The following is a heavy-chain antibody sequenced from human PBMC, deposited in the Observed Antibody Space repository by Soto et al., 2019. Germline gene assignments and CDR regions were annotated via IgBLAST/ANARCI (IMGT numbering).Heavy chain of an antibody. CDR1: GFTFSSYA. V-gene: IGHV3-23*01. CDR3: AKQNVLRYFDWLSPNDY. Sequence: EVQLLESGGGLVQPGGSLRLSCAASGFTFSSYAMSWVRQAPGKGLEWVSAISGSGGSTYYADSVKGRFTISRDNSKNTLYLQMNSLRAEGTAVYYCAKQNVLRYFDWLSPNDYWGQGTLVTVSS. CDR2: ISGSGGST. J-gene: IGHJ4*02. D-gene: IGHD3-9*01.